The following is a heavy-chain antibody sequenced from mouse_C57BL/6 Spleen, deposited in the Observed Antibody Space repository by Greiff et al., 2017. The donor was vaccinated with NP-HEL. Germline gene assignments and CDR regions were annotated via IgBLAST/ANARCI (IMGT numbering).Heavy chain of an antibody. CDR3: ARSDYGSRGYYAMDY. V-gene: IGHV5-17*01. J-gene: IGHJ4*01. D-gene: IGHD1-1*01. CDR2: ISSGSSTI. CDR1: GFTFSDYG. Sequence: DVQLVESGGGLVKPGGSLKLSCAASGFTFSDYGMHWVRQAPEKGLEWVAYISSGSSTIYYADTVKGRFTISRDNAKNTLFLQMTSLRSEDTAMYYCARSDYGSRGYYAMDYWGQGTSVTVSS.